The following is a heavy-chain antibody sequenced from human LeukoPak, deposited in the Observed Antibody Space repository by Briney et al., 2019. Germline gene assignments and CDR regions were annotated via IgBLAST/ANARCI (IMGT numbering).Heavy chain of an antibody. CDR2: IKSKTDGGTT. V-gene: IGHV3-15*01. CDR3: TIHAQYYYDSSGYYYSFHY. D-gene: IGHD3-22*01. Sequence: GGSLRLSCAASGFTFSNAWMSWVRQAPGKGLEWVGRIKSKTDGGTTDYAAPVKGRFTISRDDSKNTLYLQMNSLKTEDTAVYYCTIHAQYYYDSSGYYYSFHYWGQGTLVTVSS. CDR1: GFTFSNAW. J-gene: IGHJ4*02.